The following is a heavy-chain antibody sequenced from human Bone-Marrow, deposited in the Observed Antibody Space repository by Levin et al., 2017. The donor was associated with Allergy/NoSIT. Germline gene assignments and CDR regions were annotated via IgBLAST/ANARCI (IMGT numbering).Heavy chain of an antibody. CDR1: GGSIDSGDYY. J-gene: IGHJ5*02. CDR2: IYYSGST. CDR3: ARDVGRSSDYVWVNYRSFDP. D-gene: IGHD3-16*02. V-gene: IGHV4-30-4*01. Sequence: PSETLSLTCTVSGGSIDSGDYYWSWIRQPPGKGLEWIAYIYYSGSTYYNPSLKSRITISLDTSKNQFSLKLSSVTAADTAVYYCARDVGRSSDYVWVNYRSFDPWGQGTLVTVSS.